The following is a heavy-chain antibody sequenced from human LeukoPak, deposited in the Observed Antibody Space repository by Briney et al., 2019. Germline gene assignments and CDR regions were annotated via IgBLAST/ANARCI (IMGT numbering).Heavy chain of an antibody. CDR3: ARLKGYSSGWYPSYYFDY. J-gene: IGHJ4*02. CDR2: IYYSGNT. D-gene: IGHD6-19*01. CDR1: GGPISSSY. Sequence: PSETLSLTCTVSGGPISSSYWSWIRQPPGKGLEWIGFIYYSGNTNYNPSLKSRVIISVDMSKNQFSLKLSSVTAADTAVYYCARLKGYSSGWYPSYYFDYWGQGTLVTVSS. V-gene: IGHV4-59*08.